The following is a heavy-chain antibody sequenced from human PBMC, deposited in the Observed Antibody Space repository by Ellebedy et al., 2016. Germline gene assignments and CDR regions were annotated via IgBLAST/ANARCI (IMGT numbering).Heavy chain of an antibody. CDR2: IYRSGST. CDR1: GFTVSDNY. V-gene: IGHV3-53*01. Sequence: GGSLRLSCAVSGFTVSDNYMSWVRQAPGKGLEWVAIIYRSGSTFYPDSVKGRFTISRDNSKNTLYLQINSLRAEDTAVYYCAGDSRGITAAGTSLHYWGQGTLVTVSS. J-gene: IGHJ4*02. D-gene: IGHD6-13*01. CDR3: AGDSRGITAAGTSLHY.